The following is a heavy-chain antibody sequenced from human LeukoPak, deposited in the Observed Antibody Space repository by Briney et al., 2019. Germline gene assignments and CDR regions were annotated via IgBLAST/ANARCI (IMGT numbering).Heavy chain of an antibody. Sequence: GGSLRLSCAASGFTFSNAWMSWVRQAPGKGLVWVSRINSDGSSTSYADSVKGRFTTSRDNAKNTLYLQMNSLRAEDTAVYYCAELGITMIGGVWGKGTTVTISS. J-gene: IGHJ6*04. V-gene: IGHV3-74*01. CDR3: AELGITMIGGV. CDR1: GFTFSNAW. D-gene: IGHD3-10*02. CDR2: INSDGSST.